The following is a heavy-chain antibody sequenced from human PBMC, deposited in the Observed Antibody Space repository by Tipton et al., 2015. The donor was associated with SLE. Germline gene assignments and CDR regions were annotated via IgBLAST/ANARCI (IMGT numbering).Heavy chain of an antibody. D-gene: IGHD3-22*01. Sequence: LRLSCAASGFTFSSYAMSWIRQPPGEGLEWIGDICDIGITSYNPSLKSRVSISLDTSKNQFSLKLSSVTAADTAVYYCAREGYYDNSGYYPLFDSWGQGILVTVSS. CDR2: ICDIGIT. CDR3: AREGYYDNSGYYPLFDS. J-gene: IGHJ4*01. V-gene: IGHV4-59*01. CDR1: GFTFSSYA.